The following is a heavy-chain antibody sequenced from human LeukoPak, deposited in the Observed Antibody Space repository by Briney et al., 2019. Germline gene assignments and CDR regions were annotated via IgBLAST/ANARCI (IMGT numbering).Heavy chain of an antibody. D-gene: IGHD3-22*01. CDR2: INHSGST. J-gene: IGHJ4*02. CDR1: GGSFSGYY. Sequence: SETLSLTCAVYGGSFSGYYWSWIRQPPGKGLEWIGEINHSGSTNYSPSLKSRVTISVDTSKNQFSLKLSSVTAADTAVYYCARGLDYYDSSGTYYFDYWGQGTLVTVSS. CDR3: ARGLDYYDSSGTYYFDY. V-gene: IGHV4-34*01.